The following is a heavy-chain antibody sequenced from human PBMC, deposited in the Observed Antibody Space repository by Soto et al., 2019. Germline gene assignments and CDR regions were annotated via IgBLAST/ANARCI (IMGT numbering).Heavy chain of an antibody. CDR1: GYTFTSYY. Sequence: ASVKVSCKASGYTFTSYYMHWVRQAPGQGLEWMGWINPNSGGTNYAQKFQGWVTMTRDTSISTAYMELSRLRSDDAAVYYCARTPGYSSSWYFDYWGQGTLVTVSS. J-gene: IGHJ4*02. CDR2: INPNSGGT. D-gene: IGHD6-13*01. V-gene: IGHV1-2*04. CDR3: ARTPGYSSSWYFDY.